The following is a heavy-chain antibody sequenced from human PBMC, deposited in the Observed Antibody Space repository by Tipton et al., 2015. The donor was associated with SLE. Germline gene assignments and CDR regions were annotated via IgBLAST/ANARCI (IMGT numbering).Heavy chain of an antibody. CDR2: IYYSGST. CDR3: ARADYGDPIKSPDAFDI. CDR1: GGSISSGGYY. J-gene: IGHJ3*02. V-gene: IGHV4-31*03. D-gene: IGHD4-17*01. Sequence: TLSLTCTVSGGSISSGGYYWSWIRQHPGKGLEWIGYIYYSGSTYYNLSLKSRVTISVDTSKNQFSLKLSSVTAADTAVYYCARADYGDPIKSPDAFDIWGQGTMVTVSS.